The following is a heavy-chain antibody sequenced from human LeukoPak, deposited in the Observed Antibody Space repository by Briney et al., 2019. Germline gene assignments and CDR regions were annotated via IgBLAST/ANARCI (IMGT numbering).Heavy chain of an antibody. V-gene: IGHV3-33*06. CDR2: IWYDGSNK. J-gene: IGHJ6*03. CDR3: AKVGGWYEQYYYYYMDV. Sequence: PGRSLRLSCAASVFTFSSYGMHWVRQAPGKGLEGVAVIWYDGSNKYYADSVKGRFTIPRDNSKNTLYLQMNSLSAEDTAVYYCAKVGGWYEQYYYYYMDVWGKGTTVTVSS. D-gene: IGHD6-19*01. CDR1: VFTFSSYG.